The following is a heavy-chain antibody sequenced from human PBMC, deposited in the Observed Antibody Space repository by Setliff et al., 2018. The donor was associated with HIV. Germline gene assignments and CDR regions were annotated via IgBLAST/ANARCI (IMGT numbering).Heavy chain of an antibody. J-gene: IGHJ6*02. CDR3: ARDRGDDILTGEGYGMDV. V-gene: IGHV4-61*02. Sequence: PSETLSLTCTVSGGSISSGSYYWSWIRQPAGKGLEWIGRIYSSGSTNYNPSLKSRVTISVDTSNNQFSLKLSSVTAADTAVYYCARDRGDDILTGEGYGMDVWGQGTTVTVSS. CDR1: GGSISSGSYY. D-gene: IGHD3-9*01. CDR2: IYSSGST.